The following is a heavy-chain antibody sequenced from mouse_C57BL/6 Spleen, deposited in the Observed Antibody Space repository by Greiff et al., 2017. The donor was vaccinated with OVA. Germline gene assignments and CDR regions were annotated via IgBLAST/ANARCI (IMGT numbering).Heavy chain of an antibody. V-gene: IGHV3-1*01. J-gene: IGHJ2*01. CDR2: ISYSGST. Sequence: VQLQQSGPGMVKPSQSLSLTCTVTGYSITSGYDWHWIRHFPGNKLEWMGYISYSGSTNYNPSLKSRISITHDTSKNPFFLKLNSVTTEDTATYYCARDGGLYYFDYWGQGTTLTVSS. CDR3: ARDGGLYYFDY. D-gene: IGHD6-1*01. CDR1: GYSITSGYD.